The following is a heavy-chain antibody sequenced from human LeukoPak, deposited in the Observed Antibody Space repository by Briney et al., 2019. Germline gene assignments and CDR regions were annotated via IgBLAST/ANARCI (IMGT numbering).Heavy chain of an antibody. CDR3: ARRAGAYSHPYDY. CDR1: GFTVSTNS. Sequence: GGSLRLSCTVSGFTVSTNSMSWVRQAPGKGLEWVSFIYSDNTHYSDPVKGRFTISRDNSKNTLYLQMNSLRAEDTAVYYCARRAGAYSHPYDYWGQGTLVTVSS. V-gene: IGHV3-53*01. CDR2: IYSDNT. D-gene: IGHD4/OR15-4a*01. J-gene: IGHJ4*02.